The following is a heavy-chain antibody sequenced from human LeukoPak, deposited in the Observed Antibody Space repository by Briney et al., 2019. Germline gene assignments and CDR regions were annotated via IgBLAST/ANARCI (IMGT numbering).Heavy chain of an antibody. CDR2: INPNSGGT. CDR1: GYTYTDYS. D-gene: IGHD1-26*01. CDR3: AREGLIVGATHLVDY. V-gene: IGHV1-2*02. Sequence: ASVKVSCKASGYTYTDYSVHWVRQAPGQGLEWMGWINPNSGGTNYAQKFQGRVTMTRDTSISTAYMELSRLRSDDTAVYYCAREGLIVGATHLVDYWGQGTLVTVSS. J-gene: IGHJ4*02.